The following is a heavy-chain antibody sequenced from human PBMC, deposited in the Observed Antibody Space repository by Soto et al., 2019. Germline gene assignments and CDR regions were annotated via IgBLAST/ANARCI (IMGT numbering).Heavy chain of an antibody. J-gene: IGHJ6*02. V-gene: IGHV1-69*13. CDR3: ASFTVAARPAYYGMDV. CDR1: GGTFSSYA. Sequence: SVKVSCKASGGTFSSYAISWVRQAPGQGLEWMGGIIPIFGTANYAQKFQGRVTITADESTGTAYMELSSLRSEDTAVYYCASFTVAARPAYYGMDVWGQGTTVTVSS. CDR2: IIPIFGTA. D-gene: IGHD6-6*01.